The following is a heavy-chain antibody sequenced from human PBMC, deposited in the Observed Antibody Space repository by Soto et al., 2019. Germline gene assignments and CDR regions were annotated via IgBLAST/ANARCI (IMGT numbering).Heavy chain of an antibody. J-gene: IGHJ4*02. CDR2: KKQDGSEE. Sequence: TVGSLRLSFAASGFSISRYWMSWVRQAPGKGLEWVVDKKQDGSEEYYVDSVKGRFTVSRDNAKNSLYLQLTSLRVEDTALYYCARGGFSYGTGIEHWGQGTLVTVSS. CDR3: ARGGFSYGTGIEH. D-gene: IGHD5-18*01. CDR1: GFSISRYW. V-gene: IGHV3-7*01.